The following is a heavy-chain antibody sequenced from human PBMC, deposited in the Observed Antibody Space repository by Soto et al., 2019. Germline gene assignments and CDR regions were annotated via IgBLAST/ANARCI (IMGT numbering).Heavy chain of an antibody. CDR2: IWYDESYK. J-gene: IGHJ6*02. V-gene: IGHV3-33*08. CDR1: GFTFSYYG. D-gene: IGHD1-26*01. CDR3: AKGGSNAAMDV. Sequence: QVQLVESGGGVVQPGRSLRLSCAASGFTFSYYGMHWVRQAPGKGLEWVAIIWYDESYKYYADSVTGRFTISRDNSNNMVYLQMNSLRAEDTAVYYCAKGGSNAAMDVWGQRTTVTVSS.